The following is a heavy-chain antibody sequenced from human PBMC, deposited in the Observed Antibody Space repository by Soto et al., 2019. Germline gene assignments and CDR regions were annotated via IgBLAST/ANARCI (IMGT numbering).Heavy chain of an antibody. J-gene: IGHJ3*02. CDR1: GGTFSSYA. CDR2: IIPIFGTA. Sequence: QVQLVQSGAEVKKPGSSVKVSCKASGGTFSSYAISWVRQAPGQGIEWMGGIIPIFGTANYAQKFQGRVTITAHESASTAYLGLSSLTSAATAVYYCASQGAAGPDAFDIWGQGTMVTVAS. D-gene: IGHD6-13*01. CDR3: ASQGAAGPDAFDI. V-gene: IGHV1-69*12.